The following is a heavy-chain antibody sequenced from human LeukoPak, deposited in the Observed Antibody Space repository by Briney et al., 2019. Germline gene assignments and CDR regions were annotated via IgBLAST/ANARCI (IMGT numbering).Heavy chain of an antibody. V-gene: IGHV4-39*02. D-gene: IGHD3-3*01. CDR2: IYYSGST. CDR1: GVSISSYY. J-gene: IGHJ3*02. Sequence: SETLSLTCTVSGVSISSYYWSWIRQPPGKGLEWIGSIYYSGSTYYNPSLKSRVTISVDTSKNQFSLKLSSVTAADTAVYYCARDWVAGALLFFENLDAFDIWGQGTMVTVSS. CDR3: ARDWVAGALLFFENLDAFDI.